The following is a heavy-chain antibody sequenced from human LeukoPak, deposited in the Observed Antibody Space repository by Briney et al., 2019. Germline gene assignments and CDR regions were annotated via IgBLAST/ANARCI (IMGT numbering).Heavy chain of an antibody. V-gene: IGHV4-4*02. Sequence: SETLSLTCAVSGGSISSSNWWSWVRQPPGKGLEWIGEIYHSGSTNYNPSLKSRVTISVDKSKNQFSLKLSSVTAADTAVYYCARGRTLYYDSSGFRTLFDYWGQGTLVTVS. CDR1: GGSISSSNW. CDR3: ARGRTLYYDSSGFRTLFDY. J-gene: IGHJ4*02. CDR2: IYHSGST. D-gene: IGHD3-22*01.